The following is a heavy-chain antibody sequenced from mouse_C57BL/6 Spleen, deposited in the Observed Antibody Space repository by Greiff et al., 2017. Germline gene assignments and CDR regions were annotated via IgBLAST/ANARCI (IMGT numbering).Heavy chain of an antibody. CDR1: GYTFTSYG. V-gene: IGHV1-81*01. D-gene: IGHD1-1*01. Sequence: LVESGAELARPGASVKLSCKASGYTFTSYGISWVKQRTGQGLEWIGEIYPRSGNTYYNEKFKGKATLTADKSSSTAYMELRSLTSEDSAVYFCARRGGSDFDYWGQGTTLTVSS. CDR3: ARRGGSDFDY. J-gene: IGHJ2*01. CDR2: IYPRSGNT.